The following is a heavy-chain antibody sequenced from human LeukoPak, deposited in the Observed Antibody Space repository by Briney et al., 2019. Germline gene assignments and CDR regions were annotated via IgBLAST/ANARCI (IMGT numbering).Heavy chain of an antibody. CDR3: ARDAHSRRGLAAAMQSSDFEY. Sequence: PGGSLRLSCAASGFTFSSYSMNWVRQAPGKGLEWVSSISSSSSYIYYADSVKGRFTISRDNAKNSLSLQMNSLSAGDTAVYYCARDAHSRRGLAAAMQSSDFEYWGQGALVTVSS. V-gene: IGHV3-21*01. D-gene: IGHD2-2*01. J-gene: IGHJ4*02. CDR1: GFTFSSYS. CDR2: ISSSSSYI.